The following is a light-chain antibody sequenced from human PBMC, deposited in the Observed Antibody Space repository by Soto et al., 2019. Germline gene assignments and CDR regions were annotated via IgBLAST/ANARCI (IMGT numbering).Light chain of an antibody. J-gene: IGLJ1*01. CDR2: DVS. CDR3: SSYTSSTTYV. Sequence: QSALTQPASVSGSPGQSITISCTGTSSDVGGYKYVSWYQHHPGKGPKLMLYDVSNRPSGVSNRFSGSKSGNTASLTISGLQAEDAADYYCSSYTSSTTYVFGTGTKVTVL. CDR1: SSDVGGYKY. V-gene: IGLV2-14*01.